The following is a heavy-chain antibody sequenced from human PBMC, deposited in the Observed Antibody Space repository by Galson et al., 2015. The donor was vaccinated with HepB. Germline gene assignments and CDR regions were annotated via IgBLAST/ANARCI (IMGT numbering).Heavy chain of an antibody. Sequence: SLRLSCAASGFIFSAYGLHWVRQAPGKGLEWVSSISYDENNNSYIDSVKGRFTIFRDNSKNTVYLQMNSLRTEDTAMYYCARYQRAYDLWSGYFWFDPWGQGTLVTVSS. D-gene: IGHD3/OR15-3a*01. CDR3: ARYQRAYDLWSGYFWFDP. CDR2: ISYDENNN. CDR1: GFIFSAYG. V-gene: IGHV3-30*04. J-gene: IGHJ5*02.